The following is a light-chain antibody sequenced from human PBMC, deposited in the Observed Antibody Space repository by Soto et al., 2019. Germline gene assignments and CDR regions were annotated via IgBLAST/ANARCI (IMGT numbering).Light chain of an antibody. J-gene: IGKJ4*01. V-gene: IGKV3-15*01. CDR1: QSVSSN. CDR3: QQYNNWPRAT. CDR2: RTS. Sequence: ESVLTQSPGTLSLSPGERATLSCRASQSVSSNYLAWYQQKPGQAPRLLMFRTSSRATGFPARFSGSGSGTEFNLTISSLQSEDFGVYYCQQYNNWPRATFGGGTKVEIK.